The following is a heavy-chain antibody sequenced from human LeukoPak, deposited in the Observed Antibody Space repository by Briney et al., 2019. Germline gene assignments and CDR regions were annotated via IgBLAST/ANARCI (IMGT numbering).Heavy chain of an antibody. CDR2: SCGSGGST. CDR3: ASLTYYDFWGGANGGVD. V-gene: IGHV3-23*01. CDR1: GFTFSSYA. Sequence: PRGSLRLSCAASGFTFSSYAMSWVRQAPGKGLEWVSASCGSGGSTYYADSVKGRFTISRDNSKNTLYLQMNSLRAEDTAVYYCASLTYYDFWGGANGGVDWGQGTLVTVSS. D-gene: IGHD3-3*01. J-gene: IGHJ4*02.